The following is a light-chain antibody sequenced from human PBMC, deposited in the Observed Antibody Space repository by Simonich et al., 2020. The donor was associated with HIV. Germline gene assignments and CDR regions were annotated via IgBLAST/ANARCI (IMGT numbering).Light chain of an antibody. Sequence: EIVLTQSPGTLSLSPGERATLSCRASQSVSSSYLAWYQQKPGLAPRLLTYDASSRATGIPDRFSGSGSGTDFTLTISRLEPEDFAVYYCQQYGSSPRTFGQGTKVKSN. V-gene: IGKV3D-20*01. CDR2: DAS. CDR3: QQYGSSPRT. J-gene: IGKJ1*01. CDR1: QSVSSSY.